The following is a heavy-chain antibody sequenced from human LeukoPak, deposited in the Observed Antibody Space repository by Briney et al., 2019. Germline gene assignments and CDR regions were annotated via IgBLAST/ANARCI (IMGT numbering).Heavy chain of an antibody. J-gene: IGHJ6*04. D-gene: IGHD2-15*01. Sequence: GGSLRLSCAAPGFTFSSYAMSWVRQAPGKGLEWVSAISGSGGSTYYADSVKGRFTISRDNSKNTLYLQMNSMRAEDTAVYYCAKGLGYCSGGSCYSDYYYGMDVWGKGTTVTVSS. V-gene: IGHV3-23*01. CDR1: GFTFSSYA. CDR3: AKGLGYCSGGSCYSDYYYGMDV. CDR2: ISGSGGST.